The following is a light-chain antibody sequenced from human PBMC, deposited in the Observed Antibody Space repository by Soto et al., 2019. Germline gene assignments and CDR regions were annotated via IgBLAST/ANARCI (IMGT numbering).Light chain of an antibody. V-gene: IGLV2-8*01. CDR2: DVS. J-gene: IGLJ3*02. CDR3: SSYAGSSGV. CDR1: SSDVGAYNY. Sequence: QSALTQPPSASGSPGQSVTISCTGTSSDVGAYNYVSWYQQHPGKAPKLMIYDVSKRPSGVPYRFSGSKSGNAASLTVSGLQGEDEADYYRSSYAGSSGVFGGGTKLTVL.